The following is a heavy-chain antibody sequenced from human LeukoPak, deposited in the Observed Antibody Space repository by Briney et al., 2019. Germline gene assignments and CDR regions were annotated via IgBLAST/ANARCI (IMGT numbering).Heavy chain of an antibody. Sequence: SETLSLTCTVSGGSISSSSYYWGWIRQPPGKGLEWIGSIYYSGSTYYNPSLKSRVTISVDTSKNQFSLKLSSVTATDTAVYYCANYYDSSGYYLTWGQGILVTVSS. CDR1: GGSISSSSYY. CDR3: ANYYDSSGYYLT. CDR2: IYYSGST. D-gene: IGHD3-22*01. V-gene: IGHV4-39*07. J-gene: IGHJ4*02.